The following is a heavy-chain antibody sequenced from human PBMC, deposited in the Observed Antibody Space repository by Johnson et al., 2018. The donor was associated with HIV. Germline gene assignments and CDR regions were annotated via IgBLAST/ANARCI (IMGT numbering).Heavy chain of an antibody. J-gene: IGHJ3*02. CDR3: AYSSSPLSGDAFDI. CDR1: GFTFRSYA. CDR2: ISWNSGSI. Sequence: QLVESGGGVMQPGKSLRLSCEASGFTFRSYAMHWVRQAPGKGLEWVSGISWNSGSIGYADSVKGRFTISRDNAKNSLYLQMNSLRAEDTAVYYCAYSSSPLSGDAFDIWGQGTMVTVSS. V-gene: IGHV3-9*01. D-gene: IGHD6-6*01.